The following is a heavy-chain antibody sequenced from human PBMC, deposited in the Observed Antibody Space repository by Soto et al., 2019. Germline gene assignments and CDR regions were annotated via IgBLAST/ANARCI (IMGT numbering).Heavy chain of an antibody. CDR3: ARTTLEAGHFDS. D-gene: IGHD4-4*01. J-gene: IGHJ4*02. V-gene: IGHV4-59*08. Sequence: PSETLSLTCTVSGGSISSYYWSWIRQPPGKGLEWIGYIYYSGSTNYNPSLKSRVTISVDTSKNQFSLQLNSVTPEDTAVYYCARTTLEAGHFDSWGQGTLVTVSS. CDR2: IYYSGST. CDR1: GGSISSYY.